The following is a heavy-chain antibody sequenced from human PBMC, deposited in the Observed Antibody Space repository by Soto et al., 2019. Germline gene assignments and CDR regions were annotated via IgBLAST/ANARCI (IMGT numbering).Heavy chain of an antibody. J-gene: IGHJ6*02. V-gene: IGHV1-46*01. CDR3: ARDKAVADTDEHNYYYYGLDV. CDR1: GYTFTSYY. D-gene: IGHD6-19*01. Sequence: ASVKVSCKASGYTFTSYYMHWVRQAPGQGLEWMGIINPSGGSTSYAQKFQGRVTMTTDTSTSTAYMELRSLRSDDTAVYYCARDKAVADTDEHNYYYYGLDVWGQGTTVTVSS. CDR2: INPSGGST.